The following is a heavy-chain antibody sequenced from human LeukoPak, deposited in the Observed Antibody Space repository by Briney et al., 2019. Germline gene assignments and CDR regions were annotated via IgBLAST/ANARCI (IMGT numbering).Heavy chain of an antibody. CDR3: ASVYYYDSSCFDY. Sequence: GASVTVSCKASGYTFTGYYMHWVRQAPGQGLEWMGWINPNSGGTNYAQKFQGRVTMTRDTSISTAYMELSRLRSDDTAVYYCASVYYYDSSCFDYWGQGTLVTVSS. D-gene: IGHD3-22*01. J-gene: IGHJ4*02. CDR1: GYTFTGYY. CDR2: INPNSGGT. V-gene: IGHV1-2*02.